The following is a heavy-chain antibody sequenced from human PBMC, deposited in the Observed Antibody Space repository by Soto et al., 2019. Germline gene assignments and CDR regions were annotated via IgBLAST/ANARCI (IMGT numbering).Heavy chain of an antibody. D-gene: IGHD3-10*01. J-gene: IGHJ4*02. CDR1: GGSISSYY. CDR3: ASWTPQSGVSIAALFRFGEFSY. V-gene: IGHV4-59*01. CDR2: IYYSGST. Sequence: SETLSLTCTVSGGSISSYYWSWIRQPPGKGLEWIGYIYYSGSTNYNPSLKSRVTISVDTSKNQFSLKLSPVTAADTAVYYCASWTPQSGVSIAALFRFGEFSYWGQGTLVTVSS.